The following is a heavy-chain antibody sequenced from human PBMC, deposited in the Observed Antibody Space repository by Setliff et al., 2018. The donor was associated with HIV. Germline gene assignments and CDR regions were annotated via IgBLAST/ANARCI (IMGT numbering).Heavy chain of an antibody. Sequence: SETLSLTCTVSGGSISSGGYYWSWIRQHPGKGLEWIGYIHSSGSTIYSASLKSRVSISVDTSKNQVSLRLSSVTAADTAVYYCARVLRGAYNWFDPWGQGTLVTVSS. D-gene: IGHD4-17*01. CDR1: GGSISSGGYY. J-gene: IGHJ5*02. V-gene: IGHV4-61*08. CDR2: IHSSGST. CDR3: ARVLRGAYNWFDP.